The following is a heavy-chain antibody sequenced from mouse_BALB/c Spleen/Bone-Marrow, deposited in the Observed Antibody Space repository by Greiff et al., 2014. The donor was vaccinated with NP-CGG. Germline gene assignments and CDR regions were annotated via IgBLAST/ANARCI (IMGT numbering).Heavy chain of an antibody. CDR1: GYTFSSYY. D-gene: IGHD1-1*01. V-gene: IGHV1S81*02. CDR2: INPSNGGT. CDR3: TRSNYGYWYFDV. Sequence: QVQLQQSGAELVKPGASVKLSCKASGYTFSSYYMYWVKQRPGQGLEWIGEINPSNGGTKFNGKFKSKATLTVDKSSSTAYMQLSSLTSEDSAVYYCTRSNYGYWYFDVWGAGTTVTVSS. J-gene: IGHJ1*01.